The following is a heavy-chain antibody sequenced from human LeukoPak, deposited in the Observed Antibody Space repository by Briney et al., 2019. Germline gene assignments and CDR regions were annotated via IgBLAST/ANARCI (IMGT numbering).Heavy chain of an antibody. CDR1: GFTFSSYW. CDR3: ATPLDYRDSSGFHQGGD. CDR2: IKEDGSKK. V-gene: IGHV3-7*03. Sequence: GGSLRLSCAASGFTFSSYWMSWVRQAPGKGLEWVANIKEDGSKKNYVDSVKGRFTISRDNAKNSLYLQMTSLRAEDTAMYYCATPLDYRDSSGFHQGGDWGQGTLVTVSS. J-gene: IGHJ4*02. D-gene: IGHD3-22*01.